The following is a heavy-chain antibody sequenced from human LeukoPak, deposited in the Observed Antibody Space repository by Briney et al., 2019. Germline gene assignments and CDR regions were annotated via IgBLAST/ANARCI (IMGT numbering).Heavy chain of an antibody. D-gene: IGHD5-24*01. CDR1: GFTFSSYA. J-gene: IGHJ6*03. Sequence: GGSLRLSCAASGFTFSSYAMHWVRQAPGKGLEWVAVISYDGSNKYYADSVKGRFTISRDNSKNTLYLQMNSPRAEDTAVYYCARDGYNYPLINYYYYMDVWGKGTTVTVSS. V-gene: IGHV3-30*04. CDR3: ARDGYNYPLINYYYYMDV. CDR2: ISYDGSNK.